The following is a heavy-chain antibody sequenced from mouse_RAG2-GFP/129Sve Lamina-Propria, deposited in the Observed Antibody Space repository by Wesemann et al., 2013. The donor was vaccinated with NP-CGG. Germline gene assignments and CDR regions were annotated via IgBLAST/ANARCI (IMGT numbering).Heavy chain of an antibody. Sequence: EVKLVESGGGLVQPGGSLKLSCAASGFTFSDYYMYWVRQTPEKRLEWVAYISNGGGSTYYPDTVKGRFTISRDNAKNTLYLQMSRLKSEDTAMYYCARRSYFDYWGQGTTLTVSS. J-gene: IGHJ2*01. CDR3: ARRSYFDY. V-gene: IGHV5-12*01. CDR2: ISNGGGST. CDR1: GFTFSDYY.